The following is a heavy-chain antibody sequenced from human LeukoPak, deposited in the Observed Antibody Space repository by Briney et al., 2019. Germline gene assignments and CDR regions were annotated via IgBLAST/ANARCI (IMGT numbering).Heavy chain of an antibody. J-gene: IGHJ4*02. CDR1: GFTFNSYA. CDR2: LSRSGGT. CDR3: AKRGTTGSYYFDC. D-gene: IGHD1-1*01. Sequence: GESLRLSCAASGFTFNSYAMSWVRQTPGKGLEWVSTLSRSGGTYYADSAKGRFTISRDSFQNTLYLQMNSLRVEDTAVYYCAKRGTTGSYYFDCWGQGTLVTVSS. V-gene: IGHV3-23*01.